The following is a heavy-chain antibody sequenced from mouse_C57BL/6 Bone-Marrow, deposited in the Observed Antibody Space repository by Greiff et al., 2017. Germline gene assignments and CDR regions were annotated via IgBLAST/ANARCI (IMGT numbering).Heavy chain of an antibody. J-gene: IGHJ4*01. CDR1: GFTFSDYY. D-gene: IGHD3-1*01. V-gene: IGHV5-16*01. CDR3: AREHRGAMDY. Sequence: EVKLMESEGGLVQPGSSLKLSCTASGFTFSDYYMAWVRQVPEKGLEWVANINYDGSSTYYLDSLKSRFIISRDNAKNILYLQMSSLKSEDTATDYCAREHRGAMDYWGQGTSVTVSS. CDR2: INYDGSST.